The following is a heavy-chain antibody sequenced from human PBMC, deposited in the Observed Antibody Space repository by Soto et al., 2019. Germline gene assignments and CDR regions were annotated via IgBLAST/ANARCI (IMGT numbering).Heavy chain of an antibody. Sequence: PGGSLRLSCAASGFTFSSYAMHWVRQAPGKGLEWAAVISYDGSNKYYADSVKGRFTISRDNSKNTLYLQMNSLRAEDTAVYYCARDRTGKGITHGAFDIWGQGTMVTVSS. CDR2: ISYDGSNK. CDR3: ARDRTGKGITHGAFDI. D-gene: IGHD3-10*01. V-gene: IGHV3-30-3*01. CDR1: GFTFSSYA. J-gene: IGHJ3*02.